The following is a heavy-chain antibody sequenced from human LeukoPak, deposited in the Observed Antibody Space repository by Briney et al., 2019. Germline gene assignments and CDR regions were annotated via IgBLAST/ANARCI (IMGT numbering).Heavy chain of an antibody. CDR1: GCTLSSFW. CDR2: IKPEGSET. D-gene: IGHD6-13*01. J-gene: IGHJ3*02. V-gene: IGHV3-7*04. Sequence: GGSLRLSCAACGCTLSSFWMSWVRQPPGKGLEWVASIKPEGSETYYVDSVRGRFTIPSDNPKNSLYLQMKSLRAEDTAVYYCARASGRIAAAGSDAFDIWGQGTMVTVSS. CDR3: ARASGRIAAAGSDAFDI.